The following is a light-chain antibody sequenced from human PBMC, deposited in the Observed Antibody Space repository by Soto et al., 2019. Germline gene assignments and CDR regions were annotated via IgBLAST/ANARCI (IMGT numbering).Light chain of an antibody. CDR3: AAWDDSLNGRV. Sequence: QSVLTQPPSASGTPGQRVTISCSGSSSNIRSNTVNWYQQLPGTAPRLLMYRSDQRPSGVPDRFSGSMSGTSASLAISGLQSEDEADYYCAAWDDSLNGRVFGTGTKLTVL. CDR1: SSNIRSNT. V-gene: IGLV1-44*01. CDR2: RSD. J-gene: IGLJ1*01.